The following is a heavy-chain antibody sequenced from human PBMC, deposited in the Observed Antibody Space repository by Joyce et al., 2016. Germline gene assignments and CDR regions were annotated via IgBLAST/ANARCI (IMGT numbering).Heavy chain of an antibody. J-gene: IGHJ3*02. V-gene: IGHV1-3*02. CDR3: ARQQWLSEGGAFDI. CDR1: GYRFSGYG. D-gene: IGHD6-19*01. Sequence: QAQLVQSGAEVKKPGASVKISCKTSGYRFSGYGLHWVRQAPGQRREWMGWNNAGDGKTKYSQEFQGRVNITRDTSASTTYMELNSLRSEDTAVYYCARQQWLSEGGAFDIWGQGTKVTVSS. CDR2: NNAGDGKT.